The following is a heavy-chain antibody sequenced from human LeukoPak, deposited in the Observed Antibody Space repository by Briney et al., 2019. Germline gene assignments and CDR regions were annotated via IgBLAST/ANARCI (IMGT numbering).Heavy chain of an antibody. CDR2: IIPIFGTA. D-gene: IGHD2-2*01. J-gene: IGHJ4*02. CDR3: ARAISLVPAAMDY. CDR1: GGTFSSYA. V-gene: IGHV1-69*13. Sequence: SVKVSCKASGGTFSSYAISWVRQAPGQGLEWMGGIIPIFGTANYAQKFQGRVTITADESTNTAYMELSSLRSEDTAVYYCARAISLVPAAMDYWGQGTLVTVSS.